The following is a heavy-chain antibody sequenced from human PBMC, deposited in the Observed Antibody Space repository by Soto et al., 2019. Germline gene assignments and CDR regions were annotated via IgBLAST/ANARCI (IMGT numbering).Heavy chain of an antibody. CDR1: GGSISSGGYY. CDR2: IYYSGSTYYS. Sequence: SETLSLTCTVSGGSISSGGYYWSWIRQHPGKGLEWIGYIYYSGSTYYSYYNPSLKSRVTISVDTSKNQFSLKLSSVTAADTAVYYCARTPLLWGQGTLVTVSS. D-gene: IGHD1-26*01. J-gene: IGHJ4*02. V-gene: IGHV4-31*03. CDR3: ARTPLL.